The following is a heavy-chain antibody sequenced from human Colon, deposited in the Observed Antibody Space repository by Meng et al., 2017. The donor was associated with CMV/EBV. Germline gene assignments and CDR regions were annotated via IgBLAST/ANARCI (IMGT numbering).Heavy chain of an antibody. CDR3: AKGGQLGPYYYYGMDV. CDR1: GFVFSTSA. D-gene: IGHD6-6*01. CDR2: LSPGGGAT. Sequence: GGSLRLSCAASGFVFSTSAMSWVRQAPGKGLEWVAGLSPGGGATYYAQSVRGRFTVSRDNSKNMVFLQLNSLRAEDTAVYYCAKGGQLGPYYYYGMDVWGQGTTVTVSS. V-gene: IGHV3-23*01. J-gene: IGHJ6*02.